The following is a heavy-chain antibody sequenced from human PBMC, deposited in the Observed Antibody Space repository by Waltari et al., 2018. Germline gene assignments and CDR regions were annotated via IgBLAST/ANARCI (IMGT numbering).Heavy chain of an antibody. Sequence: EVQLVESGGGLIQPGGSLRLSCAASGFTVSSNYMSWVRQAPGKGLEWVSVIYSGGSTYYADSVKGRFTISRDNSKNTLYLQMNSLRAEDTAVYYCARDMSSSCTSLDYWGQGALVTVSS. CDR3: ARDMSSSCTSLDY. CDR2: IYSGGST. D-gene: IGHD6-19*01. CDR1: GFTVSSNY. V-gene: IGHV3-53*01. J-gene: IGHJ4*02.